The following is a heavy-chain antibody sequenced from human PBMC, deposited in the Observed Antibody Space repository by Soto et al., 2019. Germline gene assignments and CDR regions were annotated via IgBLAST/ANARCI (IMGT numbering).Heavy chain of an antibody. CDR2: MNPNSGNT. D-gene: IGHD3-10*01. J-gene: IGHJ5*02. V-gene: IGHV1-8*01. Sequence: ASVKVSCKASGYTFTSYDINWVRQATGQWLEWMGWMNPNSGNTGYAQKFQGRVTMTRNTSISTAYMELSSLRSEDTAVYYCANTRELLWFGESQSWFDPWGQGTLVTVSS. CDR1: GYTFTSYD. CDR3: ANTRELLWFGESQSWFDP.